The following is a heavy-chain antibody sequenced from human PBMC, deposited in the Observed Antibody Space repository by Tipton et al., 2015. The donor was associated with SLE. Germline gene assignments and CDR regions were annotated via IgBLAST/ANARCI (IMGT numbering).Heavy chain of an antibody. CDR2: IHTSGST. J-gene: IGHJ4*02. D-gene: IGHD2/OR15-2a*01. CDR3: ARSSSVRTLLWPTFAY. V-gene: IGHV4-61*02. CDR1: GVSLTSAIFY. Sequence: TLSLTCTVSGVSLTSAIFYWTWVRQPAGGGLEWIGRIHTSGSTNYNPSLKSRVTISADTSKNHLSLKLTSVTAADTAVYFCARSSSVRTLLWPTFAYWGQGTLVTVSS.